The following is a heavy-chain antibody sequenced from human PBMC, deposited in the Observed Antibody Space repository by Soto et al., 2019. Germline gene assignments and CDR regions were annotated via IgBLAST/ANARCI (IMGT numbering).Heavy chain of an antibody. CDR1: GFTVSSYY. D-gene: IGHD3-16*01. Sequence: EVQLLESGGGLVQPGGSLRLSCAASGFTVSSYYMSWVRQAPGKGLEWVSVISGSGSTYSADSVKGRFTISRDSSKNTVYLQMHSLRAEDTAVYYCAKGLRFTFTTGYYMDVWGRGTTVTVSS. CDR3: AKGLRFTFTTGYYMDV. CDR2: ISGSGST. J-gene: IGHJ6*03. V-gene: IGHV3-23*01.